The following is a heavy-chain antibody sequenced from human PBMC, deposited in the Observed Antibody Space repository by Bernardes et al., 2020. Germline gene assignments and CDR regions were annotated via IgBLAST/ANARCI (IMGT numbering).Heavy chain of an antibody. CDR3: VVREEIRGVWSVDIVATIEDFDY. J-gene: IGHJ4*02. D-gene: IGHD5-12*01. CDR1: GYTFTGYY. V-gene: IGHV1-2*04. Sequence: ASMKVSCKASGYTFTGYYMHWVRQAPGQGLEWMGWINPNSGGTNYAQKFQGWVTMTRDTSISTAYMELSRLRSDDTAVYYCVVREEIRGVWSVDIVATIEDFDYWGQGTLVTVSS. CDR2: INPNSGGT.